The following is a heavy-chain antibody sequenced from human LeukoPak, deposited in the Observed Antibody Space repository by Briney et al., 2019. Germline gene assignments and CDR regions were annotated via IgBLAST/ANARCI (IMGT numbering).Heavy chain of an antibody. Sequence: KPSETLSLTCTVSGGSIRSAGYYWSWIRQHPGKGLEWIGYIYYSGSTYYNPSLKSRVTISEDTSKNQLSPKLSPVTAADTAVYYCARDAEYYYGSGSYSSGIDVWGQGTTVTVSS. CDR3: ARDAEYYYGSGSYSSGIDV. J-gene: IGHJ6*02. CDR1: GGSIRSAGYY. CDR2: IYYSGST. V-gene: IGHV4-31*03. D-gene: IGHD3-10*01.